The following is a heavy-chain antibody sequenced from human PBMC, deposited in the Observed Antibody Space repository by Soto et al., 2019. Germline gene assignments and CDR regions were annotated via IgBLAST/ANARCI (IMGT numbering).Heavy chain of an antibody. V-gene: IGHV3-48*01. Sequence: GGSLRLSCAASGFTFSSYSMSRVRQAPGKGLEWVSYISSSSSTIYYADSVKGRFTISRDNAKNSLYLQMNSLRAEDTAVYYCARGAYLNWFDPWGQGTLVTVSS. CDR1: GFTFSSYS. CDR3: ARGAYLNWFDP. CDR2: ISSSSSTI. J-gene: IGHJ5*02.